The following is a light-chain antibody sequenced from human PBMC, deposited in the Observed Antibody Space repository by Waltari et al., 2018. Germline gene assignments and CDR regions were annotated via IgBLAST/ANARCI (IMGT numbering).Light chain of an antibody. CDR2: ASS. Sequence: DIQMTQSPSSLSASVGDRVTITCRASQSISSYLNWYQQIPGKAPKLLIYASSTLQSGVPSRFSGSGSGTDFTLTISSLQPEDFATYYCQQSHSNPRTFGQGTKVEIE. V-gene: IGKV1-39*01. CDR3: QQSHSNPRT. CDR1: QSISSY. J-gene: IGKJ1*01.